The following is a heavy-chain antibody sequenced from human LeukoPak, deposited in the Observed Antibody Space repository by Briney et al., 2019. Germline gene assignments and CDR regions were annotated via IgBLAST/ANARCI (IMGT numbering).Heavy chain of an antibody. CDR2: INHSGST. D-gene: IGHD3-10*01. Sequence: SETLSLTCAVYGGSFSGYYWSSIRQPPGKGLEWIGEINHSGSTNYNPSLKSRVTISVDTSKNQFSLKLSSVTAADTAVYYCARGPRITMVRGAIPLDYWGQGTLVTVSS. CDR1: GGSFSGYY. CDR3: ARGPRITMVRGAIPLDY. V-gene: IGHV4-34*01. J-gene: IGHJ4*02.